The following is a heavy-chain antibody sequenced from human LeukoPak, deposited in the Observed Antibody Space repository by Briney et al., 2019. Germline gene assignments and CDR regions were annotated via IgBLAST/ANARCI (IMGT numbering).Heavy chain of an antibody. CDR1: GFTFTSYW. CDR2: IKQDGGAT. CDR3: ATSKDAAGGPY. Sequence: GGSLRLSCAASGFTFTSYWMTWVRQAPGKGLERLANIKQDGGATYYGDSVKGRFTISRDNAKNSLYLQMNSLRAEDTALYYCATSKDAAGGPYWGQGTLVTVSS. D-gene: IGHD6-13*01. V-gene: IGHV3-7*01. J-gene: IGHJ4*02.